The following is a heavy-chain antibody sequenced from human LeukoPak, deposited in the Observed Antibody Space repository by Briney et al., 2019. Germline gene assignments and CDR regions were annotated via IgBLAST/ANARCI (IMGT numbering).Heavy chain of an antibody. D-gene: IGHD2-2*01. CDR3: ATVDCSSTSCPPGTYYYYGMDV. CDR1: GGSFSGYY. Sequence: SETLSLTCAVYGGSFSGYYWSWIRQPPGKGLEWIGEINHSGSTNYNPSLKSRVTISVDTSKNQFSLKLSSVTAADTAVYYCATVDCSSTSCPPGTYYYYGMDVWGQGTTVTVSS. CDR2: INHSGST. V-gene: IGHV4-34*01. J-gene: IGHJ6*02.